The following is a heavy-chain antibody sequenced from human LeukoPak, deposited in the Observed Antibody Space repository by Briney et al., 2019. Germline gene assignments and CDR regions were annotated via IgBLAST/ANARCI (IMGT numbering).Heavy chain of an antibody. J-gene: IGHJ6*04. CDR3: ARWYYNSGDV. CDR2: ISSSGGTI. Sequence: GGSLRLSCAASEFALSDYYMTWIRQAPGKGLEWVSYISSSGGTIDYADSVKGRFAISRDNAKNSLYLQMNSLRVEDTAVYYCARWYYNSGDVWGKGTTVTVSS. D-gene: IGHD3-10*01. V-gene: IGHV3-11*04. CDR1: EFALSDYY.